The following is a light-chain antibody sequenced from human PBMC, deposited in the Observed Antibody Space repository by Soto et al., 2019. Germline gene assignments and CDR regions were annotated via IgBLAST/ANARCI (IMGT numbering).Light chain of an antibody. CDR3: QQRSNWPLT. Sequence: EIVLTQSPATLSFSPGERATLSCRASQSVSSYLACYQQKPGQAPRLLIYDASNRATVIPARFSGSGSVTDFTLTISGLEPEDVAVYYCQQRSNWPLTFGGGTNVEIK. J-gene: IGKJ4*01. CDR1: QSVSSY. V-gene: IGKV3-11*01. CDR2: DAS.